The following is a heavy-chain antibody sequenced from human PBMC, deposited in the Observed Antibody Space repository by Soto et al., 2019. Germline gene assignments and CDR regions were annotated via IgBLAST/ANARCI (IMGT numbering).Heavy chain of an antibody. CDR3: AVVDSTGNWFDP. J-gene: IGHJ5*02. V-gene: IGHV4-39*01. Sequence: SETLSLTCTVSGCSISSSDFYWGWLLQTPGKGLEFIGSMYYSGTTYYNPSLKSRVTISVDTSKNQFTLKLTSVTAADTAVYYCAVVDSTGNWFDPWGEGALVTVSS. CDR2: MYYSGTT. CDR1: GCSISSSDFY. D-gene: IGHD6-25*01.